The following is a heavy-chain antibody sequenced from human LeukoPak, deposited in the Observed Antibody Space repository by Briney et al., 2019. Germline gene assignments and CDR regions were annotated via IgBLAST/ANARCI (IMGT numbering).Heavy chain of an antibody. V-gene: IGHV3-30*03. D-gene: IGHD3-3*01. CDR3: ARVTALTYNFWSGSFDS. CDR1: GFTFSSYG. CDR2: ISHDGSNK. J-gene: IGHJ4*02. Sequence: GGSLRLSCAASGFTFSSYGMRWVRQAPGKGLGGVAVISHDGSNKYYADSVRGGFTISTDNANNSLYLLKNTLRAEDTALYYCARVTALTYNFWSGSFDSWGQGSLLAVSS.